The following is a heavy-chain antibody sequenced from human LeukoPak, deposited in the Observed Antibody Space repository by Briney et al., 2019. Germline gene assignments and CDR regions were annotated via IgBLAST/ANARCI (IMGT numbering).Heavy chain of an antibody. V-gene: IGHV3-30*18. CDR1: GFTFSSYG. CDR2: ISYDGSNI. D-gene: IGHD6-19*01. Sequence: GGSLRLSCAASGFTFSSYGTHWVRQAPGKGLEWVAVISYDGSNIYYADSVKGRFTISRDNSKNTLYLQMNSLRAEDTAVYYCAKFLYSSGSNQGGYWGRGTLVTVSS. J-gene: IGHJ4*02. CDR3: AKFLYSSGSNQGGY.